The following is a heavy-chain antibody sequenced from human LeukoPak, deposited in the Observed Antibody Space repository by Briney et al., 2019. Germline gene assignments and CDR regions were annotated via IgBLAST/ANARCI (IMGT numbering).Heavy chain of an antibody. J-gene: IGHJ4*02. V-gene: IGHV4-39*01. CDR3: ARHYYDSSGSAYYFDY. Sequence: PSETLSLTCTVSGGSISSSSSYLGWIRQPPGKGLEWIGSVRYSGKTYYNPSLKSRVTMSLDTSKNQFSLRLTSVTAADTAVYSCARHYYDSSGSAYYFDYWGQGTLVTVSS. D-gene: IGHD3-22*01. CDR1: GGSISSSSSY. CDR2: VRYSGKT.